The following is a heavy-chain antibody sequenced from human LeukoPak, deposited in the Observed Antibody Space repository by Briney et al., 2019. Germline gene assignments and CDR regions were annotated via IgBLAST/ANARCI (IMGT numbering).Heavy chain of an antibody. CDR3: ARYDYGDYSWNFDY. CDR2: IYYSGST. Sequence: PSETLSLTCTVSGGSISSGGYYWSWVRQHPGKGLEWIGYIYYSGSTYYNPSLKSRVTISVDTSKNQFSLKLSSVTAADTAVYYCARYDYGDYSWNFDYWGQGTLVTVSS. D-gene: IGHD4-17*01. V-gene: IGHV4-31*03. J-gene: IGHJ4*02. CDR1: GGSISSGGYY.